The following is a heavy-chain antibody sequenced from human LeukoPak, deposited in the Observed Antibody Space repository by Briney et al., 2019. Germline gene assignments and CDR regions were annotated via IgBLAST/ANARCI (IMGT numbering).Heavy chain of an antibody. V-gene: IGHV1-2*02. J-gene: IGHJ4*02. D-gene: IGHD3-22*01. CDR1: GYTFTGHS. CDR2: INPSSGGT. Sequence: ASVKVSCKASGYTFTGHSIRWVRQAPGQGLEWMGWINPSSGGTKYAQNFQGRVTMTSDTSISTAYMELSWLKSDDTALYYCARDDYYDVSGFDSWGQGTLVTVSS. CDR3: ARDDYYDVSGFDS.